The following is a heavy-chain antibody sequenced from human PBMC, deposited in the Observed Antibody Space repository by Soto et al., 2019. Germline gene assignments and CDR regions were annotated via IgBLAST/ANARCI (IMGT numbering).Heavy chain of an antibody. V-gene: IGHV4-4*02. CDR2: IYHSGST. Sequence: QVQLQESGPGLVKPSGTLSLTCAVSGASISISNWWSWVRQPPGKGLEWIGEIYHSGSTNYNPSLKSRVTISVEKSRNQFSLKLSSVTAADPAVYYCARRWGEGRVDYWGQGTLVTVSS. J-gene: IGHJ4*02. CDR1: GASISISNW. D-gene: IGHD3-10*01. CDR3: ARRWGEGRVDY.